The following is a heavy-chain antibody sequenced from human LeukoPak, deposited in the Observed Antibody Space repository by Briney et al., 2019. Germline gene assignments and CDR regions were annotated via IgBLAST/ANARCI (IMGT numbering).Heavy chain of an antibody. V-gene: IGHV1-18*01. CDR1: GYTFTSYG. Sequence: GASVKVSCKASGYTFTSYGISWVRQAPGQGLEWMGWISADNGNTNYEQKLQGRVTMTTDTSTSTAYMELRSLRSDDTAVYYCARYYYDSSGYYPPQYYFDYWGQGTLVTVSS. D-gene: IGHD3-22*01. J-gene: IGHJ4*02. CDR3: ARYYYDSSGYYPPQYYFDY. CDR2: ISADNGNT.